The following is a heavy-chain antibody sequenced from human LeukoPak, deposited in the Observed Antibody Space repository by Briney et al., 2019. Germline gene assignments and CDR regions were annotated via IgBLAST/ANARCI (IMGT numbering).Heavy chain of an antibody. Sequence: GESLKISCKGYGSSFTNFWIGWVRQMPGKGLEWMGIIYPGDSHTRHSPSFQGQVTITADKSINTAYLQWSSLKASDTAMYYCARVGSGATPFDYWGQGTLVTVSS. D-gene: IGHD1-26*01. V-gene: IGHV5-51*01. CDR3: ARVGSGATPFDY. CDR1: GSSFTNFW. J-gene: IGHJ4*02. CDR2: IYPGDSHT.